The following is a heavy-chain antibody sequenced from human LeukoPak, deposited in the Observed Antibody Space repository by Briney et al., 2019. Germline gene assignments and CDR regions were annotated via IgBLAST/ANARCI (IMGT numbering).Heavy chain of an antibody. CDR2: IYYSGST. J-gene: IGHJ4*02. D-gene: IGHD3/OR15-3a*01. CDR3: ARQTGSGLFTLP. Sequence: SEALSLTCTVSGGSISSYYWSWIRQPPGKGLEWIGYIYYSGSTNYNPSLKSRVTISVDTSNNQFSLKLSSVTAADTAVYYCARQTGSGLFTLPGGQGTLVTVSS. CDR1: GGSISSYY. V-gene: IGHV4-59*01.